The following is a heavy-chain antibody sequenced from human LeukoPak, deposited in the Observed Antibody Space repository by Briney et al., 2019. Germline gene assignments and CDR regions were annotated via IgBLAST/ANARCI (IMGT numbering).Heavy chain of an antibody. D-gene: IGHD2-2*01. V-gene: IGHV3-30-3*01. CDR2: ISYDGSNK. J-gene: IGHJ4*02. CDR1: GFTFSSYA. Sequence: RGSLRLSCAASGFTFSSYAMHWVRQAPGKGLEWVAVISYDGSNKYYADSVKGRFTISRDNSKNTLYLQMNSLRAEDTAVYYCASHSSAKPFDYWGQGTLVTVSS. CDR3: ASHSSAKPFDY.